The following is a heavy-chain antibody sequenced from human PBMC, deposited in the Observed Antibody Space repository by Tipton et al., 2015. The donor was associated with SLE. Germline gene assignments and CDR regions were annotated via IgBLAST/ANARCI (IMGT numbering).Heavy chain of an antibody. CDR3: ARVPGLERSYYYNYYMDV. CDR1: GTSISSNY. V-gene: IGHV4-34*01. D-gene: IGHD1-1*01. Sequence: TLSLTCTVSGTSISSNYWSWIRQSPGKGLEWIGDINHSGSTNYNPSLKSRVSISVDTSKNQFSLRLSSVTAADTAVYYCARVPGLERSYYYNYYMDVWGRGTTVTVSS. J-gene: IGHJ6*03. CDR2: INHSGST.